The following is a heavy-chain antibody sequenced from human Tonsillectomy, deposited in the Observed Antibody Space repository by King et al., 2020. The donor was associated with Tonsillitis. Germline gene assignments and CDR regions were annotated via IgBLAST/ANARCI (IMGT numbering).Heavy chain of an antibody. Sequence: VQLVESGGGLVQPGRSLRLSCTASGFTFGDYAMSWLRQAPGKGLEWVGFIRSKAYSGTTEYAASVKGRFTISRDDSKSIAYLQMNSLKTEDTAVYYCTRQAPSDSSGYLSDYWGQGTLVTVSS. V-gene: IGHV3-49*03. D-gene: IGHD3-22*01. J-gene: IGHJ4*02. CDR3: TRQAPSDSSGYLSDY. CDR1: GFTFGDYA. CDR2: IRSKAYSGTT.